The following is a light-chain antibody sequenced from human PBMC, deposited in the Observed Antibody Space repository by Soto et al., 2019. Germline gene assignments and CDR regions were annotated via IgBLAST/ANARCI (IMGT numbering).Light chain of an antibody. CDR2: GAS. J-gene: IGKJ3*01. CDR1: QSVSSSY. CDR3: QQYGSSPIFT. Sequence: EIVLTQSPGTLSLSPGERATLSCRASQSVSSSYLAWYQQKPGQAPRLLIHGASSRATGIPDRFSGSGSGTDFTLTISRLEPEDFAVYYCQQYGSSPIFTFGTGTKVDIK. V-gene: IGKV3-20*01.